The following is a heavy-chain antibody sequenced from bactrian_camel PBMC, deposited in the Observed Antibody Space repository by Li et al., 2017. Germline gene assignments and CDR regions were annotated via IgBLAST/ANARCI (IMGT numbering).Heavy chain of an antibody. CDR1: GYSSSRHC. Sequence: VQLVESGGGSVQAGGSLRLSCTHFGYSSSRHCMGWFRQAPGKAREGIAGIRRDGDEYYADSVKGRFTISRDNAENTLYLQLNSLKTEDTAMYYCVKDEDYSDFDIRGRLDYWGQGTQVTVS. CDR3: VKDEDYSDFDIRGRLDY. J-gene: IGHJ4*01. V-gene: IGHV3S31*01. D-gene: IGHD4*01. CDR2: IRRDGDE.